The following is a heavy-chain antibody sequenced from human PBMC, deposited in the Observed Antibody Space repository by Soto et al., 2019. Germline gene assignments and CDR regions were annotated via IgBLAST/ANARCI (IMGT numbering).Heavy chain of an antibody. CDR2: ISASGSST. D-gene: IGHD2-15*01. J-gene: IGHJ4*02. CDR1: GFTCSNHS. V-gene: IGHV3-23*01. Sequence: PGRSMRLSCAASGFTCSNHSMSWVRPAPGKGLEWVSAISASGSSTYYADSVKGRFTISRDNSKNTLYLQMNSLRAEDTAVYYCAKEPTYIKYGGKVPHFDYWGQGTLVTVSS. CDR3: AKEPTYIKYGGKVPHFDY.